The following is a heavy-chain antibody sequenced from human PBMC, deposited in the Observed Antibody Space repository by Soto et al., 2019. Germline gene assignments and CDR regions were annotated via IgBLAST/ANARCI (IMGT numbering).Heavy chain of an antibody. V-gene: IGHV1-8*01. CDR1: GYTFTSYD. CDR2: MNPNSGNT. D-gene: IGHD6-6*01. CDR3: ARGQTGRSSSHNYYYGMDV. J-gene: IGHJ6*02. Sequence: ASVKVSCKASGYTFTSYDINWVRQATGQGLEWMRWMNPNSGNTGYAQKFQGRVAMTRNTSISTAYMELSSLRSEDTAVYYCARGQTGRSSSHNYYYGMDVWGQGTTVTVSS.